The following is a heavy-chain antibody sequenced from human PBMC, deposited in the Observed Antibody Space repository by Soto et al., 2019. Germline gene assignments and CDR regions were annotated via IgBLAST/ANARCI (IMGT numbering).Heavy chain of an antibody. Sequence: GASVKVSCKASGYTFTGYYMHWVRQAPGQGLEWMGWINPNSGGTNYAQKFQGWVTMTRDTSISTAYMELSRLRSDDTAVYYCARDLAMVRGVTHYYYYGMDVWGQGTTVTVSS. CDR3: ARDLAMVRGVTHYYYYGMDV. CDR2: INPNSGGT. D-gene: IGHD3-10*01. CDR1: GYTFTGYY. V-gene: IGHV1-2*04. J-gene: IGHJ6*02.